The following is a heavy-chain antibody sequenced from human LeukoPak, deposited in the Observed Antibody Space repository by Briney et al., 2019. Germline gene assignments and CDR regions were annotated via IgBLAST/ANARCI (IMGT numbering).Heavy chain of an antibody. CDR1: SGSISSSNW. CDR2: IFYSGST. Sequence: SETLSLTCAVSSGSISSSNWWSWVRQPPGKGLEWIGEIFYSGSTNYNPSLKSRIIISVDKSKNQFSLKLSSVTAADTALYYCARRNYYDSTYFDPWGQGTLVTVSS. CDR3: ARRNYYDSTYFDP. V-gene: IGHV4-4*02. J-gene: IGHJ5*02. D-gene: IGHD3-22*01.